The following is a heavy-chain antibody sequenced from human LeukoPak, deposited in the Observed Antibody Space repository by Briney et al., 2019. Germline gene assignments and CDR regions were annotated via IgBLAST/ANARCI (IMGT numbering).Heavy chain of an antibody. J-gene: IGHJ4*02. V-gene: IGHV3-23*01. CDR1: GFTFSNYA. D-gene: IGHD5-18*01. CDR2: IGGTTGGT. CDR3: AKFDTAGDY. Sequence: GGSLRLSCAASGFTFSNYAMTWVRQAPGKGLEWVSAIGGTTGGTYYADSVKGRFTIFRDNSKNTLYLQMNSLTAEDTAVYYCAKFDTAGDYWGQGTLVTVSS.